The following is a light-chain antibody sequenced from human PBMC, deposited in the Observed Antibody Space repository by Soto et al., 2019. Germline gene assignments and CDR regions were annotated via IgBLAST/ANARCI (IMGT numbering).Light chain of an antibody. V-gene: IGKV3-15*01. Sequence: EIVMTQSPATLSVSPGERATLSCRASQSVSSKLAWYQQKPGQAPRLLIYGASTRATGIPARFSGSGSGTEFTLTISSLQSEEFAVYYCQQYNDWRTFGQGTKVEIK. CDR2: GAS. CDR3: QQYNDWRT. CDR1: QSVSSK. J-gene: IGKJ1*01.